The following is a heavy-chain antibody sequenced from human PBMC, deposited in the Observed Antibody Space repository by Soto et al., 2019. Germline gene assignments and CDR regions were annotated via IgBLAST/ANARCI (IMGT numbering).Heavy chain of an antibody. V-gene: IGHV3-21*01. CDR3: ARTPGFLGYCSSTSCAYGMDV. J-gene: IGHJ6*02. CDR1: GFTFSSYS. Sequence: EVQLVESGGGLVKPGGSLRLSCAASGFTFSSYSMNWVRQAPGKGLEWVSSISSSSSDIYYADSVKGRFTISRDNAKNSLSLQMNSLRAEDTAVYYCARTPGFLGYCSSTSCAYGMDVCGQGTTVTVSS. CDR2: ISSSSSDI. D-gene: IGHD2-2*01.